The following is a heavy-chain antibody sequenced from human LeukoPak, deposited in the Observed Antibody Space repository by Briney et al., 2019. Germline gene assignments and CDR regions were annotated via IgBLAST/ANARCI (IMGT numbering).Heavy chain of an antibody. Sequence: SETLSLTCAVYGVSFSGYYWSWIRQPPGKGLEWIGEINHSGSTNYNPSLKSRVTISVDTSKNQFSLKLSSVTAADTAVYYCARGFTYYDFWSGYYMGRWRSGYFDYWGQGTLVTVSS. V-gene: IGHV4-34*01. J-gene: IGHJ4*02. D-gene: IGHD3-3*01. CDR3: ARGFTYYDFWSGYYMGRWRSGYFDY. CDR2: INHSGST. CDR1: GVSFSGYY.